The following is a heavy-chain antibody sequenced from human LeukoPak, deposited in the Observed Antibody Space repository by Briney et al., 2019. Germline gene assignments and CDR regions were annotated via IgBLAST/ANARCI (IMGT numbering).Heavy chain of an antibody. D-gene: IGHD2-2*01. J-gene: IGHJ5*02. Sequence: GGSLRLSCTASGFTFSDYAMTWVRQAPGKGLEWVSGISGSGDRTSYADSVKGRFTVSRDNSKNTLYLQMISLRAEDTAVYHCAKDRYQLLYNWFDPWGQGTLVTVSS. CDR3: AKDRYQLLYNWFDP. CDR2: ISGSGDRT. V-gene: IGHV3-23*01. CDR1: GFTFSDYA.